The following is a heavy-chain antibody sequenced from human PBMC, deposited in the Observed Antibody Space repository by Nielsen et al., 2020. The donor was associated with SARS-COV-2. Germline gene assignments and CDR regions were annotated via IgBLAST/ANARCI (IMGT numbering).Heavy chain of an antibody. Sequence: GESLKISCAASGFSFSSYAMTWVRQAPGKGLEWVSSIGTTGDKTFYADSVKGRFTISRDNSKNTLYLQLNSLRAEDTAVFYRAKISGSQRHYFDFWGQGALVTVSS. CDR3: AKISGSQRHYFDF. D-gene: IGHD1-26*01. J-gene: IGHJ4*02. CDR2: IGTTGDKT. V-gene: IGHV3-23*01. CDR1: GFSFSSYA.